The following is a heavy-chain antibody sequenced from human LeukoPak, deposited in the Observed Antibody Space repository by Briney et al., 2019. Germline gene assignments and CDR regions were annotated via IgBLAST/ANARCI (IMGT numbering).Heavy chain of an antibody. D-gene: IGHD3-22*01. CDR1: GFTFTDFA. V-gene: IGHV3-23*01. Sequence: GGSLRLSCAASGFTFTDFAMNWVRQAPGKGLEWVSGIGGGGTNTDYADSVKGRFTISRDNSRNTLTLQMSSLRADDTAVYFCAKDARGYHRPIDHWGQGILVTVSS. CDR3: AKDARGYHRPIDH. CDR2: IGGGGTNT. J-gene: IGHJ4*02.